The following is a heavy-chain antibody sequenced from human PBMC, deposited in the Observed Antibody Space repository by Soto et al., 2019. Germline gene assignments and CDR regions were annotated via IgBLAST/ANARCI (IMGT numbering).Heavy chain of an antibody. D-gene: IGHD2-15*01. CDR1: GFTFSSYT. CDR2: ISYEGYNK. Sequence: QVQLVESGGGVVQPGTSLRLSCAASGFTFSSYTMHWVRQAPGKGLEWVTVISYEGYNKYYADSVKARFTISRENSKNPVYLKMNSLIAEETAVYYCARGPYCSGGTCFGLQSAFDIWGQGKMVTVSS. V-gene: IGHV3-30-3*01. CDR3: ARGPYCSGGTCFGLQSAFDI. J-gene: IGHJ3*02.